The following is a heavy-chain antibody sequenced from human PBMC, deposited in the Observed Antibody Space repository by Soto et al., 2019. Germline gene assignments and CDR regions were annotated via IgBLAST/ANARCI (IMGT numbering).Heavy chain of an antibody. D-gene: IGHD2-2*02. CDR2: ISPYNGKT. J-gene: IGHJ3*02. V-gene: IGHV1-18*01. Sequence: QAQLAQSGAEVKKPGASVNISCKASGYTFTNYGFIWVRQAPGHGVEWVGWISPYNGKTEYAQKFQGRVTMTRDKRRSRAYMELRSLRCDETAVYCCARDIYGGNGCDACDMWGQGTMVTVSS. CDR1: GYTFTNYG. CDR3: ARDIYGGNGCDACDM.